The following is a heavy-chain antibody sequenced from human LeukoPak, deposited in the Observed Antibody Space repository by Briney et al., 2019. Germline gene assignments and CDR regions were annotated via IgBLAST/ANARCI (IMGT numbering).Heavy chain of an antibody. CDR1: GGSITSYY. Sequence: SETLSLTCTVSGGSITSYYWSWIRQPPGKGLEGIGYIHYSGSTDYNPSLKSLVTISVDTSKNQFSLNLRSVTAADTAVYYCARDKVPGDYWGQGTLVTVSS. CDR2: IHYSGST. V-gene: IGHV4-59*01. CDR3: ARDKVPGDY. J-gene: IGHJ4*02.